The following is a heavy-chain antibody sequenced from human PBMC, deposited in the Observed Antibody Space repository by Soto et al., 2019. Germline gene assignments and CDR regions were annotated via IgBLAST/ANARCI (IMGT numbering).Heavy chain of an antibody. CDR3: ASSLITMDHYYFDY. D-gene: IGHD3-10*01. V-gene: IGHV4-31*03. Sequence: SETLSLTCTVSGGSISSGGYYWSWIRQHPGKGLEWIGYIYYSGSTYYNPSLKSRVTISVDTSKNQFSLKLSSVTAADTAVYYCASSLITMDHYYFDYWGQGTLVTVSS. CDR2: IYYSGST. J-gene: IGHJ4*02. CDR1: GGSISSGGYY.